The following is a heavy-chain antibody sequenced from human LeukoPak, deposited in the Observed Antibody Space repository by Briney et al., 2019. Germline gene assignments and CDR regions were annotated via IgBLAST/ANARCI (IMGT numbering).Heavy chain of an antibody. CDR2: IYYSGST. CDR3: ASSGYSSGWYRSPLVY. V-gene: IGHV4-39*06. Sequence: SETLSLTCTVSGGSISSSSYYWGWIRQPPGKGLEWIGSIYYSGSTYYNPSLKSRVTISVDTSKNQFPLKLSSVTAADTAVYYCASSGYSSGWYRSPLVYWGQGTLVTVSS. D-gene: IGHD6-19*01. J-gene: IGHJ4*02. CDR1: GGSISSSSYY.